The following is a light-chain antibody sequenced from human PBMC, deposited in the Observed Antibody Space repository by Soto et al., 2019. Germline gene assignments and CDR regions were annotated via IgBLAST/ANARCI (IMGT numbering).Light chain of an antibody. Sequence: EIVLTQSPATLSLSTGDRATLSFRASQSVTSSLAWFQQKPGQAPRLLIYDVSRRATAIPARFSGSGSGTDFTLTISSLEPEDFAVYYCQQRTSWPTFGGGTKVDIK. V-gene: IGKV3-11*01. CDR3: QQRTSWPT. CDR2: DVS. J-gene: IGKJ4*01. CDR1: QSVTSS.